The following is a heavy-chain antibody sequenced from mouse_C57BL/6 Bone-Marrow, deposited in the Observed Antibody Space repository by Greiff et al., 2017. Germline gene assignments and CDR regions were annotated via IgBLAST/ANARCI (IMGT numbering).Heavy chain of an antibody. D-gene: IGHD1-1*01. V-gene: IGHV1-61*01. CDR3: ARSGYYGSRWYFDV. J-gene: IGHJ1*03. CDR2: IYPSDSDT. Sequence: QVQLQQPGAELVRPGSSVKLSCKASGYTFTSSWLDWVKQRPGPGLEWIGNIYPSDSDTPYTHKFKDKATLTVDQSSRTAYMQLSRLTSEDSAVYYCARSGYYGSRWYFDVWGTGTTVTVSS. CDR1: GYTFTSSW.